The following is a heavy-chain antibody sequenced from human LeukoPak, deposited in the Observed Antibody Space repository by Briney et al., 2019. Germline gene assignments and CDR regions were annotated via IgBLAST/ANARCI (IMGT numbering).Heavy chain of an antibody. CDR1: GFTFSSYS. CDR3: AKTIVGANLFDY. CDR2: ISGSGGST. J-gene: IGHJ4*02. Sequence: GGSLRLSCAASGFTFSSYSMNWVRQAPGKGLEWVSAISGSGGSTYYADSVKGRFTISRDNSKNTLYLQMNSLRAEDTAVYYCAKTIVGANLFDYWGQGTLVTVSS. V-gene: IGHV3-23*01. D-gene: IGHD1-26*01.